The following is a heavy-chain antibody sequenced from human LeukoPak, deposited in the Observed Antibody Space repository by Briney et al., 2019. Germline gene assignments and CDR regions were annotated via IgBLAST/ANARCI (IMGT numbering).Heavy chain of an antibody. CDR2: INHSGST. V-gene: IGHV4-34*01. D-gene: IGHD6-13*01. J-gene: IGHJ4*02. CDR1: GGSFSGYY. Sequence: ASETLSLTCAVYGGSFSGYYWSWIRQPPGKGLEWIGEINHSGSTNYNPSLKSRVSISVDSSKNQFSLKVSSVTAADTAVYYCARGSDTAAGLYWGQGTLVTVSS. CDR3: ARGSDTAAGLY.